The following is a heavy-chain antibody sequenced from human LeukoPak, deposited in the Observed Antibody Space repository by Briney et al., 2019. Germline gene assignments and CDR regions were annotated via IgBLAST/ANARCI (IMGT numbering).Heavy chain of an antibody. CDR3: ARVNTGNWYFDL. CDR1: GLTFSRYW. J-gene: IGHJ2*01. D-gene: IGHD3-10*01. CDR2: INTDGSTT. V-gene: IGHV3-74*01. Sequence: GGSLRLSCAASGLTFSRYWMHWVRQAPGKGRVWVSRINTDGSTTSYADSVRGRFTISRDNAENTVYLQMNSLGAEDTALYFCARVNTGNWYFDLWGRGTLVTVSS.